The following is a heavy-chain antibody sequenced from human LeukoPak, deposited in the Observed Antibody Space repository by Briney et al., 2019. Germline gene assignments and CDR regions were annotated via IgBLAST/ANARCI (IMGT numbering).Heavy chain of an antibody. D-gene: IGHD3-16*02. CDR1: GGSISSYY. V-gene: IGHV4-59*01. Sequence: ASETLSLTCTVSGGSISSYYWSWIRQPPGKGLEWLGYIYYSGSTNYNPSLKSRVTVSVDTSKNQFSLKLSSVTAADTAVYYCARYDVWGSYRAFDYWGQGTLVTVSS. CDR2: IYYSGST. CDR3: ARYDVWGSYRAFDY. J-gene: IGHJ4*02.